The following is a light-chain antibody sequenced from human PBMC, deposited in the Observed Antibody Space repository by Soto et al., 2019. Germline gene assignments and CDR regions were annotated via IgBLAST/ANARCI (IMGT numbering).Light chain of an antibody. CDR1: QSISNW. Sequence: DIQMTQSPSTLSASVGDRVTITCRASQSISNWLAWYQQKPGKAPTLLIYAASTLQSGVPSRFSGSGSGTDFTLTISCLQSEDFATYYCQQYYSYPALTFGGGTKVDI. J-gene: IGKJ4*01. CDR3: QQYYSYPALT. V-gene: IGKV1-5*01. CDR2: AAS.